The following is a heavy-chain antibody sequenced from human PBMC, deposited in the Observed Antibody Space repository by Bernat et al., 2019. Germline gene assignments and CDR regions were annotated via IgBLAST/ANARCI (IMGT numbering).Heavy chain of an antibody. CDR1: RFSFSGFS. D-gene: IGHD2-21*01. CDR2: IGPDGVGT. J-gene: IGHJ4*02. Sequence: EVHVVESGGGLVQPGGSLRLSCSASRFSFSGFSIHWVRQAPGKGLEYVSAIGPDGVGTWYADSVKRRFTISRDNSKNTLSLQMTSLRPEETALYYCVNDLHAVVFNWGQGALVTVSS. V-gene: IGHV3-64D*08. CDR3: VNDLHAVVFN.